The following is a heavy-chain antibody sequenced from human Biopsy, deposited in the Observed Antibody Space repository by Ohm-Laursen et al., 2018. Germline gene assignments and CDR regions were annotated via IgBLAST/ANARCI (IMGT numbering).Heavy chain of an antibody. Sequence: GASVKVSCKTSGYNFISYSINWVRQAPGQGLEWMGWIRPLNGDTKYGQKFQDRVTMTTDTSTSTVYMELTSLRSEDTAVYFCARGYSRRVSIFEASIYWFDTWGQGTLVTVSS. CDR2: IRPLNGDT. CDR3: ARGYSRRVSIFEASIYWFDT. V-gene: IGHV1-18*01. D-gene: IGHD3-10*01. CDR1: GYNFISYS. J-gene: IGHJ5*02.